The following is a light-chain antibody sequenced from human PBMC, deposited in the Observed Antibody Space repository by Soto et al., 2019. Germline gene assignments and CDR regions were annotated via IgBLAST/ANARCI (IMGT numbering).Light chain of an antibody. V-gene: IGKV1-12*01. CDR2: AAS. J-gene: IGKJ1*01. CDR1: QGISSS. Sequence: DLQMTQSPSSVSASVGDRVTITCRASQGISSSLAWYQQKPGKAPNLLIYAASSLQSGVPSRFSGSGSGTDFTLTIFSLQPEDFATYYCQQANSFPWTFGQGTKVEIK. CDR3: QQANSFPWT.